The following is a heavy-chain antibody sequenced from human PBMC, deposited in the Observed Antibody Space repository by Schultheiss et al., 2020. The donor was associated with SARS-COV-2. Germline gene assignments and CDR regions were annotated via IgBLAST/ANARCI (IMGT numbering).Heavy chain of an antibody. CDR1: GGSISSGGYS. CDR2: IYYSGST. J-gene: IGHJ4*02. D-gene: IGHD5-12*01. V-gene: IGHV4-61*08. Sequence: SETLSLTCAVSGGSISSGGYSWSWIRQPPGKGLEWIGYIYYSGSTNYNPSLKSRVTISVDTSKNQFSLKLSSVTAADTAVYYCARGRGYRGGHFDYWGQGTLVTVSS. CDR3: ARGRGYRGGHFDY.